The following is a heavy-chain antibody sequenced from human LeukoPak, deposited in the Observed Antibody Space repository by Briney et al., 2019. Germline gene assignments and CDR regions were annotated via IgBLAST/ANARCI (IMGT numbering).Heavy chain of an antibody. V-gene: IGHV3-23*01. CDR3: EKTGSGSYLDY. J-gene: IGHJ4*02. Sequence: GGSLRLSCAASGFTFTYYAMSWVRQAPGKGLEWVSSITAGGGSTYYADSVKGRFTFSGDNSKNTLYLQMNSLRAEDTAVYYCEKTGSGSYLDYWGQGTLVTVSS. CDR2: ITAGGGST. D-gene: IGHD1-26*01. CDR1: GFTFTYYA.